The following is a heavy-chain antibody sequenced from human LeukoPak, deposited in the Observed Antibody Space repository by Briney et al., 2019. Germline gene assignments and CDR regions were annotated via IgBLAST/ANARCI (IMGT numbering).Heavy chain of an antibody. CDR3: ARTPRRLYGSGSYGYNWFDP. CDR2: IYYSGST. J-gene: IGHJ5*02. Sequence: SETLSLTCTVSGGSISSSSYYWGWIRQPPGKGLEWIGSIYYSGSTYYNPSLKSRVTISVDTSKNQFSLKLSSVTAEDTAVYYCARTPRRLYGSGSYGYNWFDPWGQGTLVTVSS. V-gene: IGHV4-39*07. D-gene: IGHD3-10*01. CDR1: GGSISSSSYY.